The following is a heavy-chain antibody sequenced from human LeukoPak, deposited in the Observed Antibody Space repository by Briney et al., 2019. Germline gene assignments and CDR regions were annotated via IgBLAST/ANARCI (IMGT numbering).Heavy chain of an antibody. J-gene: IGHJ4*02. D-gene: IGHD4-17*01. CDR3: ASVRTTTVTTDSNY. CDR2: ISSSSSYI. Sequence: GRSLRLSCAASGFTFSSYSMNWVRQAPGKGLEWVSSISSSSSYIYYADSVKGRFTISRDNAKNSLYLQMNSLRAEDTAVYYCASVRTTTVTTDSNYWGQGTLVTVSS. V-gene: IGHV3-21*01. CDR1: GFTFSSYS.